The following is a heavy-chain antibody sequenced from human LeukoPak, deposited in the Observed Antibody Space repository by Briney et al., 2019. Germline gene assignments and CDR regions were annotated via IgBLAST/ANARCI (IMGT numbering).Heavy chain of an antibody. J-gene: IGHJ6*02. Sequence: PGGSLRLSCAASGFIFSRFWMSWVRQAPGKGLEWVANIKQDGSEKYYVDSVKGRFTISRDNAKNSLYLQMNSLRAEDTAVYYCARGGGDYYDSSGYGYYYYGMDVWGQGTTVTVSS. V-gene: IGHV3-7*01. CDR3: ARGGGDYYDSSGYGYYYYGMDV. D-gene: IGHD3-22*01. CDR1: GFIFSRFW. CDR2: IKQDGSEK.